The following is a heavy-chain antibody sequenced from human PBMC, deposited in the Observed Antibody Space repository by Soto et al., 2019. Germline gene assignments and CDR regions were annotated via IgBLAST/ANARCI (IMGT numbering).Heavy chain of an antibody. CDR3: ARGTGPYFDY. CDR1: GASITQYY. CDR2: VSSTGST. V-gene: IGHV4-4*08. J-gene: IGHJ4*02. Sequence: PSETLSLTCTVSGASITQYYWNWIRQSPGKGLEWIVSVSSTGSTVYNPSLTSRVTVSLDTSKSQFSLKLSSVTAADTAVYYCARGTGPYFDYWGQGTLVTVSS.